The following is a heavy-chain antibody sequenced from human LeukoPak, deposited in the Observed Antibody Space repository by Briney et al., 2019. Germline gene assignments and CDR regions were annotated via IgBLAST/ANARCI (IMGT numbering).Heavy chain of an antibody. J-gene: IGHJ4*02. CDR1: GFTVSSNY. CDR3: ARERGLGYCSSTSCYGGGIDY. D-gene: IGHD2-2*01. Sequence: GGSLRLSCAASGFTVSSNYMSWVRQAPGKGLEWVSVIYSGGSTYYADSVKGRFTISRDNSKNTLYLQMKSLRAEDTAVYYCARERGLGYCSSTSCYGGGIDYWGQGTLVTVSS. V-gene: IGHV3-66*01. CDR2: IYSGGST.